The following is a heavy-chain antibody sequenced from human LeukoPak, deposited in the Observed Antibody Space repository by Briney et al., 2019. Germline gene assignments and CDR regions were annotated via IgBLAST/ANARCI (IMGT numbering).Heavy chain of an antibody. J-gene: IGHJ4*02. CDR2: ISGSGGST. CDR3: AKDPYYDSSGDDY. V-gene: IGHV3-23*01. D-gene: IGHD3-22*01. Sequence: PGGSLRLSCAASGFTFSSYAMSWVRQAPGKGLEWVSAISGSGGSTYYADSVKGRFTISRDNSENTLYLQMNSLRAEDTAVYYCAKDPYYDSSGDDYWGQGTLVTVSS. CDR1: GFTFSSYA.